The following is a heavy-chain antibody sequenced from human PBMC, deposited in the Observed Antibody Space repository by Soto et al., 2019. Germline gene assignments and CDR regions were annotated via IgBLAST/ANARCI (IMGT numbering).Heavy chain of an antibody. J-gene: IGHJ5*02. CDR1: LDSVSMNIAA. CDR2: TYYRSKWYN. Sequence: SQSLSLTCAISLDSVSMNIAACNLIRQSPSRGLEWLGRTYYRSKWYNDYAVSVKSRITINPDTSKNQFSLQLNSVTPEDTAVYYCARNSSGGWLETAFDPWGQGTLVTVSS. CDR3: ARNSSGGWLETAFDP. V-gene: IGHV6-1*01. D-gene: IGHD3-10*01.